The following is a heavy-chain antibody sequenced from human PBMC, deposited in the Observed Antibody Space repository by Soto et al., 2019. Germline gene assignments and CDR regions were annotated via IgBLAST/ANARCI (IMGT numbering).Heavy chain of an antibody. CDR2: IKEDGSEK. CDR3: VRPNTQILAP. D-gene: IGHD3-3*01. Sequence: GGSLRLSCEASGSTFEIHWMTWVRQAPGKALEWVANIKEDGSEKYYVDSVKGRFTISRDNAKNSLFLQMNSLRTEDTAVYYGVRPNTQILAPGAKGTLVPVSS. J-gene: IGHJ5*02. V-gene: IGHV3-7*01. CDR1: GSTFEIHW.